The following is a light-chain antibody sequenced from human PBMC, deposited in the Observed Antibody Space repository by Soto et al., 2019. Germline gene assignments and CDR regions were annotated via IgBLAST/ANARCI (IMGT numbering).Light chain of an antibody. V-gene: IGLV2-14*01. CDR3: SSYTRSSPYV. CDR1: SSDVGGYNY. Sequence: QSVLTQPASVSGSPGQSITISCTGTSSDVGGYNYVSWYQQHPGKAPKLMIYEVSNRPSGVSNRFSGSKSGNTASLTISGLQAEDEADYYCSSYTRSSPYVFGTGTKVPVL. J-gene: IGLJ1*01. CDR2: EVS.